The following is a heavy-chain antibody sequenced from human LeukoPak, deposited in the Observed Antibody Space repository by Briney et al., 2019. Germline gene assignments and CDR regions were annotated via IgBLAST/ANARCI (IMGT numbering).Heavy chain of an antibody. CDR3: AREGSGVAGHFDY. CDR1: GFTFSSYR. Sequence: GGSLRLSCAASGFTFSSYRMNWVRRAPGKGLEWFSSISSSSSYIYYADSVKGRFTISRDNAKNSLYLQMNSLRAEDTAVYYCAREGSGVAGHFDYWGQGTLVTVSS. CDR2: ISSSSSYI. D-gene: IGHD6-19*01. V-gene: IGHV3-21*01. J-gene: IGHJ4*02.